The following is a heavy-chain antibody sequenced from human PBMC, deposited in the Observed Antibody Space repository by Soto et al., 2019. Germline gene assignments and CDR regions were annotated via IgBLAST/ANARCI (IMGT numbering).Heavy chain of an antibody. J-gene: IGHJ5*01. CDR2: TSPRTGGA. CDR3: ARSSGSYSKWFDS. Sequence: GASVKVSCKTSGYTFTAYYMHWLRQAPGHGLEWLGWTSPRTGGAKYSHKFQGRVSMTRNTSITTAYVELTGLSTDDTAVYYCARSSGSYSKWFDSWGQGTLVTVSS. D-gene: IGHD3-10*01. V-gene: IGHV1-2*02. CDR1: GYTFTAYY.